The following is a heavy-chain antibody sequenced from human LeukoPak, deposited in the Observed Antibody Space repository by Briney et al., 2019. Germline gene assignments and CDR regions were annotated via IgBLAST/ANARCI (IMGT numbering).Heavy chain of an antibody. CDR2: IKQDGSEK. CDR3: ARDSRDCGGDCYYDY. J-gene: IGHJ4*02. V-gene: IGHV3-7*01. D-gene: IGHD2-21*02. CDR1: GFTFSSYW. Sequence: GGSLRLSCAASGFTFSSYWMSWVRQAPGKGLEWVANIKQDGSEKYYVDSVKGRFTISRDNAKNSLYLQMNSLRAEDTAVYYCARDSRDCGGDCYYDYWGQGTLVTVSS.